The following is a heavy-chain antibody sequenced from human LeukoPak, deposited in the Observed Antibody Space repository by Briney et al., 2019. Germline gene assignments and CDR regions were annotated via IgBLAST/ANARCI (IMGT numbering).Heavy chain of an antibody. CDR1: GFTFSSYS. CDR3: ARDYNGYDRSSPDV. CDR2: IKSKTDGGTT. D-gene: IGHD5-12*01. Sequence: PGGSLRLSCAASGFTFSSYSMNWVRQAPGKGLEWVGRIKSKTDGGTTDYAAPVKGRFTISRDDSQNTLYLQMNCLRAEDTAVYYCARDYNGYDRSSPDVWGQGTTVTVSS. J-gene: IGHJ6*02. V-gene: IGHV3-15*01.